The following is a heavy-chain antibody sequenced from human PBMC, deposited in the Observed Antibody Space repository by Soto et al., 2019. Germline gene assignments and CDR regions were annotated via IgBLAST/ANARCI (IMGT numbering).Heavy chain of an antibody. CDR1: GGSFSGYY. CDR2: INHSGST. V-gene: IGHV4-34*01. J-gene: IGHJ4*02. CDR3: ASVLDSSGYYSEAIDY. D-gene: IGHD3-22*01. Sequence: SETLSLTCAVYGGSFSGYYWSWTRQPPGKGLEWIGEINHSGSTNYNPSLKSRVTISVDTSKNQFSLKLSSVTAADTAVYYCASVLDSSGYYSEAIDYWGQGTLVTVSS.